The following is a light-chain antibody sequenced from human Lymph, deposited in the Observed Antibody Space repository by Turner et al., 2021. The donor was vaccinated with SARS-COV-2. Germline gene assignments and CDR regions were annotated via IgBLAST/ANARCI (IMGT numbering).Light chain of an antibody. CDR3: AAWDDSLNGYV. V-gene: IGLV1-44*01. Sequence: QSVLTQPPSASGTPGPRVTIPCSGSSSNIGSNTVNWYQQLPGTAPKLLSKSNNQRPSGVPDRFSGSKSGTSASLAISGLQSEDEADYYCAAWDDSLNGYVFGTGTKVTVL. CDR2: SNN. J-gene: IGLJ1*01. CDR1: SSNIGSNT.